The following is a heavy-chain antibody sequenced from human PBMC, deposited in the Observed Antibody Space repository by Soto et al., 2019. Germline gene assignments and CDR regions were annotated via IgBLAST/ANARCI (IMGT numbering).Heavy chain of an antibody. CDR2: IKGSGSNT. CDR1: GFTFSSNA. V-gene: IGHV3-23*01. Sequence: GGSLRLSCAASGFTFSSNAMSWVRQAPGKGLESVSAIKGSGSNTYYVDSVRVRFTITSDNSKNTLYLQINSLSAEDTAVYFCAKESRSGDYWDYFDHWGQGTLVTVSS. CDR3: AKESRSGDYWDYFDH. D-gene: IGHD1-26*01. J-gene: IGHJ4*02.